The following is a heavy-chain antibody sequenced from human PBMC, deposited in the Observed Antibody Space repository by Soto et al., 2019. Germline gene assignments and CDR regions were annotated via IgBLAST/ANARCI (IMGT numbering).Heavy chain of an antibody. CDR1: GYSISSGYY. CDR3: ARIYASVEMATSPEIDY. J-gene: IGHJ4*02. V-gene: IGHV4-38-2*01. CDR2: IYHSGST. Sequence: SETLSLTCAVSGYSISSGYYWGWIRQPPGKGLEWIGSIYHSGSTYYNPSLKSRVTISVDTSKNQFSLKLSSVTAADTAVYYCARIYASVEMATSPEIDYWRQGTLVTVSS. D-gene: IGHD3-10*01.